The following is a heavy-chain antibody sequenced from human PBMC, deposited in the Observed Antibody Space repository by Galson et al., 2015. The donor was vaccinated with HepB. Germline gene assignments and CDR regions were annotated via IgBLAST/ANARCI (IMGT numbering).Heavy chain of an antibody. CDR2: IYWDDDK. D-gene: IGHD3-10*01. CDR1: GFSLSTSGVG. V-gene: IGHV2-5*02. J-gene: IGHJ1*01. CDR3: AHSQWFGELLAEYFQH. Sequence: PALVKPTQTLTLTCTFSGFSLSTSGVGVGWIRQPPGKALEWLALIYWDDDKRYSPSLKSRLTITKDTSKNQVVLTMTNMDPVDTATYYCAHSQWFGELLAEYFQHWGQGTLVTVSS.